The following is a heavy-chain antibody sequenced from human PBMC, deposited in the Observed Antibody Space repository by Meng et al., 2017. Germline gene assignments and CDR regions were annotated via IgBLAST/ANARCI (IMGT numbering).Heavy chain of an antibody. CDR1: GFPVRSNY. D-gene: IGHD1-26*01. CDR2: IYSGGST. J-gene: IGHJ4*02. V-gene: IGHV3-53*02. CDR3: ARGGSYYSY. Sequence: EVLVGGTGGGFGPPGGSLGLSCAAPGFPVRSNYMGWVRQAPGKWLEWVSVIYSGGSTYYADSVKGRFTISRDNSKNTLYLQMNSLRAEDTAVYYCARGGSYYSYWGQGTLVTVSS.